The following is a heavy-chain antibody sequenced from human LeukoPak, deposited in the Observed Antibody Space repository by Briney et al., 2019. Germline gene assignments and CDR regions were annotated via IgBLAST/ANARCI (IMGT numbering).Heavy chain of an antibody. CDR3: ARDHAGSGRAFDN. CDR2: LSSGGINK. CDR1: GFTFSNYG. D-gene: IGHD2-15*01. V-gene: IGHV3-30*03. Sequence: GRSLRLSCAVSGFTFSNYGVHWVRQAPGKGLEWVALLSSGGINKHYADSVKGRFIISRDNSMNTLYLQMKSLRVEDTAVYYCARDHAGSGRAFDNWGQGTLVTVSS. J-gene: IGHJ4*02.